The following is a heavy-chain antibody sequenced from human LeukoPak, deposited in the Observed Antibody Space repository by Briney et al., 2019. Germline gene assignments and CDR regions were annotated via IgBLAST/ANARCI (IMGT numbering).Heavy chain of an antibody. D-gene: IGHD6-13*01. CDR3: ARTTEAHSWQTRYYSSYMDV. CDR1: SASIRSSNYY. Sequence: SVTLSLTCTVSSASIRSSNYYWGWIRQPPGKGLEWIGSIYYNRNTYCNPSLKSRVTISVDTSKNQFSLKLNSVTAADTAVYYCARTTEAHSWQTRYYSSYMDVWGKGTTVTVSS. V-gene: IGHV4-39*01. CDR2: IYYNRNT. J-gene: IGHJ6*03.